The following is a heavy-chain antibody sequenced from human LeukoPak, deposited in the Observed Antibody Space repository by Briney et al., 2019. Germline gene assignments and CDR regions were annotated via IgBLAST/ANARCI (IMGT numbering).Heavy chain of an antibody. J-gene: IGHJ4*02. CDR2: IYYSGST. CDR3: ARDIGPPSYYYDSSGSII. Sequence: SETLSLTCTVSGGSISSSSYYWGWIRQPPGKGLEWIGSIYYSGSTYYNPSLKSRVTISVDTSKNQFSLELSSVTAADTAVYYCARDIGPPSYYYDSSGSIIWGQGTLVTVSS. CDR1: GGSISSSSYY. V-gene: IGHV4-39*07. D-gene: IGHD3-22*01.